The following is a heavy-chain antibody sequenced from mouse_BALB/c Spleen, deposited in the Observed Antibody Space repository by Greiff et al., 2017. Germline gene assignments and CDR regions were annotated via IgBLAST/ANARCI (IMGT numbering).Heavy chain of an antibody. CDR3: ARIYYYGSRAMDY. J-gene: IGHJ4*01. Sequence: VQVVESGPGLVQPSQSLSITCTVSGFSLTSYGVHWVRQSPGKGLEWLGVIWSGGSTDYNAAFISRLSISKDNSKSQVFFKMNSLQANDTAIYYCARIYYYGSRAMDYWGQGTSGTVSS. D-gene: IGHD1-1*01. CDR2: IWSGGST. V-gene: IGHV2-2*02. CDR1: GFSLTSYG.